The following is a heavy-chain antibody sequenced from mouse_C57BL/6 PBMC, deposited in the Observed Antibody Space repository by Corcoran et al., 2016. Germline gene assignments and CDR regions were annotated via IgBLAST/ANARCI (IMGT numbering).Heavy chain of an antibody. CDR2: INPNNGGT. J-gene: IGHJ4*01. CDR1: GYTFTDYY. D-gene: IGHD2-10*01. V-gene: IGHV1-26*01. CDR3: ARSFYGNAMDY. Sequence: EVQLQQSGPELVKPGASVKISCKASGYTFTDYYMNWVKQSHGKSLEWIGDINPNNGGTSYNQKFKGKATLTVDKSSSTAYMELRSLTSEDSAVYYCARSFYGNAMDYGGQGTSVTVSS.